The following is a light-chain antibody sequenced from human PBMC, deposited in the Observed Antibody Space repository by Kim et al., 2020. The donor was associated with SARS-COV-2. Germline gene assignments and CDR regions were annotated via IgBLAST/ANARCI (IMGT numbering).Light chain of an antibody. Sequence: RATINCKSSQNVLFNSNNQNYVAWYQQKPGQPPKLLIDWAATRESGVPDRFSGSGAGTDFTLSISSVQAEDVAVYYCQQYYGTPYTFGQGTKLEI. CDR1: QNVLFNSNNQNY. CDR2: WAA. V-gene: IGKV4-1*01. CDR3: QQYYGTPYT. J-gene: IGKJ2*01.